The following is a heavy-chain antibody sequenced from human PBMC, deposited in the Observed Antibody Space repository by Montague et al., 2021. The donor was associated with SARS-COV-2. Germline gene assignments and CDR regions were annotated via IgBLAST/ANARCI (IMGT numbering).Heavy chain of an antibody. J-gene: IGHJ4*02. D-gene: IGHD5-18*01. CDR1: GFIFNDYG. Sequence: SLRLSCAASGFIFNDYGMNWVRQVPGKGLEWVSGITRNGDSTSHADSVKGRFTISRDNAKNSLSLQMNSLRAEDTAFYYCVRGYNYGPFDYWGQGILVTVSS. CDR2: ITRNGDST. CDR3: VRGYNYGPFDY. V-gene: IGHV3-20*04.